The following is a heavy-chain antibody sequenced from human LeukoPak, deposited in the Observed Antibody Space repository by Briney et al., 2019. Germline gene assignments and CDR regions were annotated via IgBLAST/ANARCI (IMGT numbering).Heavy chain of an antibody. CDR3: AKDHPTSYDFWSGYSFYYYFDY. Sequence: GGSLRLSCAASGFTFSSYAMSWVRQAPGKGLEWVSAISGSGGSTYYADSVKGRFTISRDNSKNTLYLQMNSLRAEDTAVCYCAKDHPTSYDFWSGYSFYYYFDYWGQGTLVTVSS. CDR2: ISGSGGST. J-gene: IGHJ4*02. V-gene: IGHV3-23*01. D-gene: IGHD3-3*01. CDR1: GFTFSSYA.